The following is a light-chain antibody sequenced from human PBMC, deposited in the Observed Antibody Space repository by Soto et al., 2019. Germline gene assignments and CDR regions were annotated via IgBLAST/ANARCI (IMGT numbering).Light chain of an antibody. CDR1: QSVSIH. V-gene: IGKV3-15*01. CDR2: DTS. Sequence: ETLMTQSPGTLSVSLGERATLSCRASQSVSIHLAWYQQKPGQAPRLLIYDTSTRVTGIPARFSGSGSGTEFNFTISSLRSEDFAVYYCQQYSYWPPITFGQGTRLEIK. CDR3: QQYSYWPPIT. J-gene: IGKJ5*01.